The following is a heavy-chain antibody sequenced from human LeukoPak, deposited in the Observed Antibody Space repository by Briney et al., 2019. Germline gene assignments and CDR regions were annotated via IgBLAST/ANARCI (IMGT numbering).Heavy chain of an antibody. CDR2: ISDTVRDT. D-gene: IGHD3-10*01. CDR1: AFTFSAYG. Sequence: GGTLRISCAASAFTFSAYGMSWVRQAPGKGLEWVSHISDTVRDTWYANSVKGRFIISRDNARDTVYLQMSRLRPEDTPLYFCAKDNYGEIFASWGQGTLVTVSS. CDR3: AKDNYGEIFAS. J-gene: IGHJ4*02. V-gene: IGHV3-23*01.